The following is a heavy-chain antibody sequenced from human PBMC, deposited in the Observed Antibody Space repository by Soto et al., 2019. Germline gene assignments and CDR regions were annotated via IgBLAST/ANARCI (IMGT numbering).Heavy chain of an antibody. CDR1: GFSLANYP. CDR3: ANRPTTNVGWPYYFES. CDR2: SSPRGDTI. D-gene: IGHD6-19*01. Sequence: GVSLRLSCLASGFSLANYPMNWVRQTPGKGLEWISYSSPRGDTIYYADSVEGRSTISRDNARNSLSLHMSSLRDEDSALYYCANRPTTNVGWPYYFESWGQGVPVTVSS. J-gene: IGHJ4*02. V-gene: IGHV3-48*02.